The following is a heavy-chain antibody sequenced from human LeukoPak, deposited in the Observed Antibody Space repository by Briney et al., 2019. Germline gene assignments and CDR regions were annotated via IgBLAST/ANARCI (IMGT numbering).Heavy chain of an antibody. Sequence: GGSLRLSCAASGFTFDDYAMHWVRQAPGKGLEWVSGISWNSGSIGYADSVKGRFTISRDNAKNSLYLQMNSLKTEDTAVYYCTTDRIVVVTAIQDYAFDIWGQGTMVTVSS. CDR2: ISWNSGSI. D-gene: IGHD2-21*02. CDR3: TTDRIVVVTAIQDYAFDI. CDR1: GFTFDDYA. J-gene: IGHJ3*02. V-gene: IGHV3-9*01.